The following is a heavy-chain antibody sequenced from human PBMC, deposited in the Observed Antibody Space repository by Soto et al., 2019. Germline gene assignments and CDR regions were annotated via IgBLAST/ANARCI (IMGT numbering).Heavy chain of an antibody. CDR1: GYSFASYW. J-gene: IGHJ6*02. CDR2: IYPGDSDT. Sequence: GESLKISCQGSGYSFASYWNGWVRQMSGKDLEWMGIIYPGDSDTRYSPSFQGQVTISADKSLRTAYLQWTSLKASDTALYYCARTRSFTLGFYYDGMDVWGQGTTVTVSS. CDR3: ARTRSFTLGFYYDGMDV. D-gene: IGHD6-6*01. V-gene: IGHV5-51*01.